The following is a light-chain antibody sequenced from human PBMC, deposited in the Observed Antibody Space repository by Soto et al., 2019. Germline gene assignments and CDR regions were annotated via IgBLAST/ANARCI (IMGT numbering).Light chain of an antibody. J-gene: IGKJ2*01. CDR1: QSVLYSSNNKNY. V-gene: IGKV4-1*01. CDR2: WAS. Sequence: DIVMTQSPDSLAVSLGERATINCKSSQSVLYSSNNKNYLAWYQQKPGQPPELLIYWASTRESGVPDRFSGSGSGTDFTLTSSSLQAEDVAVYYCQQYYSTPPYTFGQGTKLEIK. CDR3: QQYYSTPPYT.